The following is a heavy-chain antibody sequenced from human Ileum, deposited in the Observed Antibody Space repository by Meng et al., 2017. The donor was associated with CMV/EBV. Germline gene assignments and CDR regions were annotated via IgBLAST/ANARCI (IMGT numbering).Heavy chain of an antibody. V-gene: IGHV4-4*07. J-gene: IGHJ5*02. CDR2: IHPTGTT. D-gene: IGHD3-10*01. Sequence: PPAPLSPSCPVPGCSSTSYYWPWIREPAGKGLEWIGRIHPTGTTDDNPSLRSRVSMSLDKSKNQFSLKLTSVTAADTAVYYCARAAARGVPVDLWGQGTLVTVSS. CDR1: GCSSTSYY. CDR3: ARAAARGVPVDL.